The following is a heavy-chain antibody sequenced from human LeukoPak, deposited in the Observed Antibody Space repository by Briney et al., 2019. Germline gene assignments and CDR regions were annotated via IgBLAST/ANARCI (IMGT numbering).Heavy chain of an antibody. CDR1: GYSFSSHW. D-gene: IGHD3-22*01. Sequence: GESLKISCKGSGYSFSSHWIGWVRQMPGKGLEWMGVIYPGDSDTRYSPSFQGQVTISADKSISTAYLQWSSLKASDTAMYYCARPHTGYYDSSGQGAFDIWGQGTMVTVSS. V-gene: IGHV5-51*01. J-gene: IGHJ3*02. CDR3: ARPHTGYYDSSGQGAFDI. CDR2: IYPGDSDT.